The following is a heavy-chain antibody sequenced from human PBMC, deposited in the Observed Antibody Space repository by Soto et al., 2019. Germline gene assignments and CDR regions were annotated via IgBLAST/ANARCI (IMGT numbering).Heavy chain of an antibody. CDR2: ISYDGSNK. J-gene: IGHJ4*02. CDR3: ARDDQLALDY. D-gene: IGHD2-2*01. V-gene: IGHV3-30-3*01. Sequence: QVQLVESGGGVVQPGWSLRLSCAASGFTFSSYAMHWVRQAPGKGLEWVAVISYDGSNKYYADSVKGRFTISRDNSKDTLYLQMNSLRAEDTAVYYCARDDQLALDYWGQGTLVTVSS. CDR1: GFTFSSYA.